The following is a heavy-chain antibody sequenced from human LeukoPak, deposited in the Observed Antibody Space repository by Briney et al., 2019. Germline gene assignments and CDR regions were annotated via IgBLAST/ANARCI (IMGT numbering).Heavy chain of an antibody. Sequence: SETLSLTCSVSGGSMSSDNYYWSWIRQPAGKGLEWLGRIYTSGSTNYNPSLKSRVTISLGTSKNQFSLKLSSVTAADTAVYHCAGIFGGPVSRRFDPWGQGTLVTVSS. CDR2: IYTSGST. J-gene: IGHJ5*02. CDR3: AGIFGGPVSRRFDP. CDR1: GGSMSSDNYY. D-gene: IGHD4-23*01. V-gene: IGHV4-61*02.